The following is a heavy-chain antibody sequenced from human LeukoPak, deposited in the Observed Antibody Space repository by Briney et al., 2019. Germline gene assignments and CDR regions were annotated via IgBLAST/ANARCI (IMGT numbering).Heavy chain of an antibody. J-gene: IGHJ4*02. D-gene: IGHD3-10*01. CDR1: GGSISSSSYY. CDR2: IYYSGST. Sequence: SETLSLTCSVSGGSISSSSYYWGWIRQPPGKGLEWIGSIYYSGSTYYNPSLKSRVTISVDTSKNQFSLKMSSVTAADTAVYYCARRYGSGSSGTFDYWGQGTLVTVSS. CDR3: ARRYGSGSSGTFDY. V-gene: IGHV4-39*07.